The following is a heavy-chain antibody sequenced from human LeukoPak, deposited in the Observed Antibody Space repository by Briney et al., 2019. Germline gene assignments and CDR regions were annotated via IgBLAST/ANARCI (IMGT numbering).Heavy chain of an antibody. J-gene: IGHJ4*02. CDR3: AKASWVSNADVVL. CDR2: LRGNGDT. Sequence: GGSLTLSCAASGFTFSSYAMSWVREAPARGLEWVSSLRGNGDTFYADSVKGRFTLSRDESRNTVYLQLNNLRVEDTAGYYCAKASWVSNADVVLWGQGTVVTVSS. D-gene: IGHD2-15*01. V-gene: IGHV3-23*01. CDR1: GFTFSSYA.